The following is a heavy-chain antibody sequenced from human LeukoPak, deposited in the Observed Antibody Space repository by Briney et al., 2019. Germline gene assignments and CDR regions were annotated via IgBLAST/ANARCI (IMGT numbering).Heavy chain of an antibody. CDR1: GFTLSSYW. CDR3: WPDYFDY. J-gene: IGHJ4*02. V-gene: IGHV3-74*01. D-gene: IGHD6-19*01. CDR2: INGDGSST. Sequence: QPGGSLRLSCAASGFTLSSYWMHWVRQAPGKGLVWVSRINGDGSSTPYANSVKGRFTISRDNAKNTLYLQMRSLYYCARGSTSGWPDYFDYWGQGSVVTVSS.